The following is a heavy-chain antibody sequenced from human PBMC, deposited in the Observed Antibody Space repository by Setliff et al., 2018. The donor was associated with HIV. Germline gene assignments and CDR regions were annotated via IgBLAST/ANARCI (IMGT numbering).Heavy chain of an antibody. CDR1: GYTFTTYG. CDR2: INSYNGNT. Sequence: ASVKVSCKASGYTFTTYGDNWVRQAPGQGLEWMGWINSYNGNTKFAQKFQGRVTMTTDTSTTTAFMELRSLKADDTGIYYCSRSGVPPYYYYGMDVWGQGTTVTVSS. V-gene: IGHV1-18*04. CDR3: SRSGVPPYYYYGMDV. J-gene: IGHJ6*02. D-gene: IGHD3-10*01.